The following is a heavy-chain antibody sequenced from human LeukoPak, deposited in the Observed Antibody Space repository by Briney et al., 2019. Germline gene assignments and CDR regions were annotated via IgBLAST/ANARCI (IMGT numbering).Heavy chain of an antibody. D-gene: IGHD2-15*01. Sequence: SETLSLTCAVYGGSFSGYYWSWIRQPPGKGLEWIGEINHSGSTNYNPSLKSRVTISVDTSKNQFSLKLSSVTAADTAVYYCAKVLYWFDPWGQGNLVTVSS. V-gene: IGHV4-34*01. J-gene: IGHJ5*02. CDR1: GGSFSGYY. CDR2: INHSGST. CDR3: AKVLYWFDP.